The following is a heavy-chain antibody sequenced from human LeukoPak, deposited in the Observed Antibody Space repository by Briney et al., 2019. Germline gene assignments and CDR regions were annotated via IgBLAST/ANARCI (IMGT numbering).Heavy chain of an antibody. D-gene: IGHD2-2*01. Sequence: SETLSLTCAVYGGSFSGYYWSWIRQPPGKGLEWIGEINHSGGTNYNPSLKSRVTISVDTSKNQFSLKLSSVTAADTAVYYCVRVAVVVPAAIPFHYYYYYMDVWGKGTTVTVSS. J-gene: IGHJ6*03. CDR2: INHSGGT. CDR1: GGSFSGYY. CDR3: VRVAVVVPAAIPFHYYYYYMDV. V-gene: IGHV4-34*01.